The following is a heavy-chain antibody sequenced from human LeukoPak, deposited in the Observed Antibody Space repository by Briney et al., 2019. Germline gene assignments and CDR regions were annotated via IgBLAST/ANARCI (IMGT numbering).Heavy chain of an antibody. V-gene: IGHV4-39*07. CDR3: ARETDYYDSSGYNYYYYMDV. J-gene: IGHJ6*03. CDR1: GGSISSSSYY. Sequence: SETLSLTCTVSGGSISSSSYYWGWIRQPPGKGLEWIGSIYYSGSTNYNPSLKSRVTISVDTSKNQFSLKLSSVTAADTAVYYCARETDYYDSSGYNYYYYMDVWGKGTTVTVSS. D-gene: IGHD3-22*01. CDR2: IYYSGST.